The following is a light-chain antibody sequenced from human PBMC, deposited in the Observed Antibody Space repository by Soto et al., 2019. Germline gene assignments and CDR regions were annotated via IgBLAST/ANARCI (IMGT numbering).Light chain of an antibody. CDR1: SSDDGGYKN. V-gene: IGLV2-8*01. CDR3: RSYAGINNLGV. J-gene: IGLJ1*01. CDR2: EFN. Sequence: QSALTHPPSASGSPGQSVTISCTGTSSDDGGYKNVSWYQQHPGKAPNLMIFEFNKRPSGVPVRFSGSKSGNTASLTVSGLQAEDEADYYGRSYAGINNLGVFGTGTKLTDL.